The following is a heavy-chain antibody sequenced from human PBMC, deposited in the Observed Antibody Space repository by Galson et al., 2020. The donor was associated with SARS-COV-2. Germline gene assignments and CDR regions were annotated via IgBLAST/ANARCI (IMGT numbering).Heavy chain of an antibody. CDR3: ARVKYYDFWSGYSH. CDR2: IYSSGST. J-gene: IGHJ4*02. V-gene: IGHV4-61*02. D-gene: IGHD3-3*01. CDR1: GGSISSSSTY. Sequence: SETLSLTCTVSGGSISSSSTYWSWIRQPAEKGLEWIGRIYSSGSTDYNPSLKSRVTISVDKSKNQFSLRLASVTAADTAVYYCARVKYYDFWSGYSHWGQGIQVTVSS.